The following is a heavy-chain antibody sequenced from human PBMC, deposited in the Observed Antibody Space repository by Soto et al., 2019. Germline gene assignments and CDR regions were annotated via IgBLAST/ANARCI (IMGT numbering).Heavy chain of an antibody. Sequence: SVKVSCKASGDTFSSYAISWVRQAPGQGLEWMGGIIPIFGTANYAQKFQGRVTITADESTSTAYMELSSLRSEDTAVYYCARETSSGYYGWFDPWGQGTLVTVSS. CDR1: GDTFSSYA. J-gene: IGHJ5*02. CDR3: ARETSSGYYGWFDP. D-gene: IGHD3-22*01. V-gene: IGHV1-69*13. CDR2: IIPIFGTA.